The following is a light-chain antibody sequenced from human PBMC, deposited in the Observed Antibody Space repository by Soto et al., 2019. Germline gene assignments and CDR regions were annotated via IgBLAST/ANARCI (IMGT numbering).Light chain of an antibody. Sequence: EIVLTQSPGTLSLSPGERATLSCRASQSVSSSYLAWYQQKPGQAPRLLIYGASSRATGIPDRFSGSGSGTDFTLTISILEPEDFAVYYCQQYCSSRTWTFGQGTKVEIK. V-gene: IGKV3-20*01. CDR2: GAS. CDR1: QSVSSSY. CDR3: QQYCSSRTWT. J-gene: IGKJ1*01.